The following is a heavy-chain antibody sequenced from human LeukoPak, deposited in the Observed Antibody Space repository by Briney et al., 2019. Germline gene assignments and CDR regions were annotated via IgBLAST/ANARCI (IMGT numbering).Heavy chain of an antibody. CDR1: GGSISSYY. Sequence: SETLSLTCTVSGGSISSYYWSWIRQPPGKGLEWIGYIYYSGSTNYYPSLKSRVTISVDTSKNQFSLKLSSVTAADTAVYYCARGGSGYIFDYWGQGTLVTVS. J-gene: IGHJ4*02. CDR2: IYYSGST. CDR3: ARGGSGYIFDY. D-gene: IGHD3-22*01. V-gene: IGHV4-59*01.